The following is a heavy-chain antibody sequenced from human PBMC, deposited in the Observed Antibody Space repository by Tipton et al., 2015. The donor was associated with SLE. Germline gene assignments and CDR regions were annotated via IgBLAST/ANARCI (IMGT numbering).Heavy chain of an antibody. V-gene: IGHV4-39*07. CDR2: IYYSGST. J-gene: IGHJ5*02. D-gene: IGHD2-21*01. CDR3: ARQGDEHIVVVVPNIWFDP. Sequence: TLSLTCTVSGGSISSSSYYWGWSRQPPGKGLEWIGSIYYSGSTYYNPSLKSRLTISVNTSKNQFSLKLSSVTAADTAVYYCARQGDEHIVVVVPNIWFDPWGQGTLVPVSS. CDR1: GGSISSSSYY.